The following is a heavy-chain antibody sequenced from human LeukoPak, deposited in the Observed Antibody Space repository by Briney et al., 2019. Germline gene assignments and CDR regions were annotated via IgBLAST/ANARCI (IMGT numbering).Heavy chain of an antibody. CDR2: ISSSSSYI. V-gene: IGHV3-21*01. CDR1: GFTFSSYS. D-gene: IGHD3-22*01. J-gene: IGHJ3*02. CDR3: ARDLSAIGVSAFDI. Sequence: GGSLRLSCAASGFTFSSYSMNWVRQAPGKGLEWVSSISSSSSYIYYADSLKGRFTISRDNAKNSLYLQMNSLRAEDTAVFYCARDLSAIGVSAFDIWGQGTMVTVSS.